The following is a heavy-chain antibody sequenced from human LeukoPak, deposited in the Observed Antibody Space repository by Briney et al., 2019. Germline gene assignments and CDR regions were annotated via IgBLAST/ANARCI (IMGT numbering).Heavy chain of an antibody. CDR1: GYTFTSYD. Sequence: ASVKVSCKAPGYTFTSYDINWVRQATGQGLEWMGWMNPNSGNTGYAQKLQGRVTMTTDTSTSTAYMELRSLRSDDTAVYYCARVGGYYPSHWYFDLWGRGTLVTVSS. J-gene: IGHJ2*01. CDR3: ARVGGYYPSHWYFDL. D-gene: IGHD3-22*01. CDR2: MNPNSGNT. V-gene: IGHV1-8*01.